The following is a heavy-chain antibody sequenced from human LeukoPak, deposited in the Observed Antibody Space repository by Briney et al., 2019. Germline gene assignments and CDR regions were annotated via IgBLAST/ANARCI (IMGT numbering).Heavy chain of an antibody. CDR3: ATLVIAVAGGFGDY. Sequence: GASVKVSCKASGYTXTGYYMHWVRQAPGQGLEWMGWINPNSGGTNYAQKFQGRVTMTRDTSISTGCMELSRLRSDDTAVYYCATLVIAVAGGFGDYWGQGTLVTVSS. J-gene: IGHJ4*02. V-gene: IGHV1-2*02. CDR1: GYTXTGYY. CDR2: INPNSGGT. D-gene: IGHD6-19*01.